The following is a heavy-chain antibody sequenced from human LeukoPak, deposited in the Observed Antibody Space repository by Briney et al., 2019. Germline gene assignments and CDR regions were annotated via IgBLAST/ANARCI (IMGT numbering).Heavy chain of an antibody. CDR2: IIPIFGTA. CDR1: GGTFSSYA. V-gene: IGHV1-69*01. J-gene: IGHJ6*03. CDR3: ARGVRYSSSSVLPAYYYYYMDV. D-gene: IGHD6-6*01. Sequence: SVKVSCKASGGTFSSYAISWVRQAPGQGLEWMGGIIPIFGTANYAQKFQGRVTITADESTSTAYMELSSLRSEDTAVYYCARGVRYSSSSVLPAYYYYYMDVWGKGTTVTVSS.